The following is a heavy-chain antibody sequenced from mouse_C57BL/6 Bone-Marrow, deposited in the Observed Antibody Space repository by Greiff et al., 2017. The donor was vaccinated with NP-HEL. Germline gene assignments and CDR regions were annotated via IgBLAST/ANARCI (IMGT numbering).Heavy chain of an antibody. CDR3: TRSYGSSCVY. V-gene: IGHV1-5*01. CDR2: IYPGNSDT. J-gene: IGHJ2*01. D-gene: IGHD1-1*01. CDR1: GYTFTSYW. Sequence: VQLQQSGTVLARPGASVKMSCKTSGYTFTSYWMHWVKQRPGQGLEWIGAIYPGNSDTSYNQKFKGKAKLTAVTSASTAYMELSSLTNEDSAVYYCTRSYGSSCVYGGQGTTHTVSS.